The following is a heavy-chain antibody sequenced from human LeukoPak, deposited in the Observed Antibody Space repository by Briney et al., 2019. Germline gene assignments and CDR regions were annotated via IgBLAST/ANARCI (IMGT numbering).Heavy chain of an antibody. V-gene: IGHV4-59*08. CDR3: ARTSWLQSSFYFEY. CDR2: IYFSGST. J-gene: IGHJ4*02. CDR1: GASISSHY. D-gene: IGHD5-24*01. Sequence: SETLSLTCTVSGASISSHYWSWIRQPPGKGLDWIGDIYFSGSTNYNPSLKSRVTISVDTSKNQFSLKRSSVTAADTAVYYCARTSWLQSSFYFEYWGQGALVTVSS.